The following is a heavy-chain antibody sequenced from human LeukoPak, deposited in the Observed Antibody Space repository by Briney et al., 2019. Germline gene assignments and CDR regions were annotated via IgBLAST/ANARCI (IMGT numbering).Heavy chain of an antibody. CDR3: ARDSPDHGGHWSFDY. D-gene: IGHD4-23*01. Sequence: SETPSLTCAVSGGSISSGGYFWSWIRHHPRKGLEWIVYISYSGFTQYNPSLQNRVAISIDTSKKQFSLKLTSVTAADTAVYYCARDSPDHGGHWSFDYWGQGTLVSVSS. J-gene: IGHJ4*02. CDR1: GGSISSGGYF. V-gene: IGHV4-31*11. CDR2: ISYSGFT.